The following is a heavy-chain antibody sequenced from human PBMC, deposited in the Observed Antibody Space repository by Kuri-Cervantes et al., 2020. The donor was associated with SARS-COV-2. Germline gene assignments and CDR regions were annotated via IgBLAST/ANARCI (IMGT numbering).Heavy chain of an antibody. D-gene: IGHD3-3*01. CDR3: ARGGDFWYFYYGMDV. CDR2: INAGNGNT. J-gene: IGHJ6*02. V-gene: IGHV1-3*01. CDR1: GYTFTSYA. Sequence: ASVKVSCKASGYTFTSYAMQWVRQAPGQRLEWMGWINAGNGNTKYSQKFQGRVTITRDTSASTAYMELSSLRSEDTAVYYCARGGDFWYFYYGMDVWGQGTTVIVFS.